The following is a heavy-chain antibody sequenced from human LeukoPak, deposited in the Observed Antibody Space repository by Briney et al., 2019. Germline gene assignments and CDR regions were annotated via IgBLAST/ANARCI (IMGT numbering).Heavy chain of an antibody. D-gene: IGHD2-15*01. CDR2: INPNSGGT. CDR3: ARDSDIVVVVAALPDY. J-gene: IGHJ4*02. CDR1: GYTFTGYY. Sequence: ASVKVSCKASGYTFTGYYMHWVRQAPGQGLEWMGWINPNSGGTNYAQKFRGRVTMTRDTSISTAYMELRSLRSDDTAVYYCARDSDIVVVVAALPDYWGQGTLVTVSS. V-gene: IGHV1-2*02.